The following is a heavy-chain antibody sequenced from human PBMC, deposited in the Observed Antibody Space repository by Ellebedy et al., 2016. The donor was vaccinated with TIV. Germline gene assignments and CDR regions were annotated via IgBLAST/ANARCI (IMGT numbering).Heavy chain of an antibody. J-gene: IGHJ4*02. V-gene: IGHV3-23*01. Sequence: PGGSLRLSCAASGLRFRGYAMSWVRQAPGKGLEWVSSISGGVGNTYYADSVKGRFTISRDNSKNTLYLQMNSLRAEDTAVYYCAKGCGGSCYWEAYWGQGTLVTVSS. CDR2: ISGGVGNT. CDR3: AKGCGGSCYWEAY. CDR1: GLRFRGYA. D-gene: IGHD2-15*01.